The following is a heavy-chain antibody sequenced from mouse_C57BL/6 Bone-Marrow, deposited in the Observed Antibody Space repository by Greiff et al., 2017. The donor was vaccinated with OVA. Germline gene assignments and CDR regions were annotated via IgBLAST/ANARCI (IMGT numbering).Heavy chain of an antibody. CDR2: IYPRSGNT. CDR3: ARNGYYGSSYGFDY. D-gene: IGHD1-1*01. J-gene: IGHJ2*01. Sequence: VQLQQSGAELARPGASVKLSCKASGYTFTSYGISWVKQRTGQGLEWIGEIYPRSGNTYYNEKFKGKATLTADKSSSTAYMELRSLTSEDSAVYVCARNGYYGSSYGFDYWGQGTTLTVSS. V-gene: IGHV1-81*01. CDR1: GYTFTSYG.